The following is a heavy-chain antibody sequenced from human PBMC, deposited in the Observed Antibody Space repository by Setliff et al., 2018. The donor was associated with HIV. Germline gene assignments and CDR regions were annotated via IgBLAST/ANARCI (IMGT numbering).Heavy chain of an antibody. CDR2: IIPILGVA. CDR3: VRGVQGSPHYSYYYMDV. V-gene: IGHV1-69*02. J-gene: IGHJ6*03. Sequence: SVKVSCKASRSTFNSHTINWVRQAPGQGLDWMGRIIPILGVANYAQRFQGKVTITADKSTSTAYMELTSLRFDDTAMYYCVRGVQGSPHYSYYYMDVWGEGTMVTVSS. CDR1: RSTFNSHT. D-gene: IGHD3-3*01.